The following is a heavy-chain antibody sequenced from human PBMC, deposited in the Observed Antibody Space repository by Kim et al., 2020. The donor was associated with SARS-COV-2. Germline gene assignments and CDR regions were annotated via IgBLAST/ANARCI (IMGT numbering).Heavy chain of an antibody. D-gene: IGHD3-10*01. J-gene: IGHJ4*02. CDR1: GGSISSSSYY. CDR3: ATSTYYGSGSYSFDY. Sequence: SETLSLTCTVSGGSISSSSYYWGWIRQPPGKGLEWIGSIYYSGSTYYNPSLKSRVTISVDTSKNQFSLKLSSVTAADTAVYYCATSTYYGSGSYSFDYWGQGTLVTVSS. V-gene: IGHV4-39*01. CDR2: IYYSGST.